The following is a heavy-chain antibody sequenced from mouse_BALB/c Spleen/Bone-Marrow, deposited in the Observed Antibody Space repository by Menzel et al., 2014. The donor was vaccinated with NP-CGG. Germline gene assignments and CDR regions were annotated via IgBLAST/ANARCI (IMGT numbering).Heavy chain of an antibody. CDR3: ARNYYGYDGYFDY. CDR2: INGGGNYT. CDR1: GFTFSSNG. Sequence: EVKLVESGGGLVKPGGSLKLSCAASGFTFSSNGMSWVRQTPEKRLEWVATINGGGNYTYYPDTVKGRFTISRDNAKNNLYLKMKSLRSKAAALYYCARNYYGYDGYFDYWGQGTTLTVSS. V-gene: IGHV5-9-2*01. D-gene: IGHD2-2*01. J-gene: IGHJ2*01.